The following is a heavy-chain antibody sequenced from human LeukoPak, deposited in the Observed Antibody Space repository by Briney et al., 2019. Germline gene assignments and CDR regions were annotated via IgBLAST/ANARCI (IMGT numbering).Heavy chain of an antibody. Sequence: SETLSLTCTVSGGSISSGDYYWSWIRQPPGKGLEWIGYIYYSGSTYYNPSLKSRVAMSVDTSKNQFSLKLSSVTAVDTAVYYCARTRGYSGYDQPSFDYWGQGTLVTVSS. CDR3: ARTRGYSGYDQPSFDY. J-gene: IGHJ4*02. CDR1: GGSISSGDYY. D-gene: IGHD5-12*01. CDR2: IYYSGST. V-gene: IGHV4-30-4*01.